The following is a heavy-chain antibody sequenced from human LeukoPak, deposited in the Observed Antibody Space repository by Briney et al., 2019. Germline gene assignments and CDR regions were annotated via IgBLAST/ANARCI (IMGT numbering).Heavy chain of an antibody. D-gene: IGHD3-16*01. V-gene: IGHV1-8*01. CDR2: MNTKTGNT. J-gene: IGHJ4*02. Sequence: ASVMVSCKASGYTFTNSDINWVRQAPGQGLEWMGWMNTKTGNTGFAQKLQGRVTMSMDTSITTAYMEVTSLRSEDTAVYYCVAMLYWGQGTLVTVSS. CDR3: VAMLY. CDR1: GYTFTNSD.